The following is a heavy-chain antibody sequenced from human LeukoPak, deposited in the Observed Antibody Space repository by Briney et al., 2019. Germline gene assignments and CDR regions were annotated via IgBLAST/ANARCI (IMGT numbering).Heavy chain of an antibody. J-gene: IGHJ6*03. V-gene: IGHV3-74*01. D-gene: IGHD3-9*01. CDR1: GFTFSSYW. Sequence: GGSLRLSCAASGFTFSSYWMHWVRQAPGKGLVWVSRINSDGSSTSYADSVKGRFTISRDNAKNTLYLQMNSLRAEDTAVYYCARGYYDILTAYYYYYMDVWGEGTTVTVSS. CDR2: INSDGSST. CDR3: ARGYYDILTAYYYYYMDV.